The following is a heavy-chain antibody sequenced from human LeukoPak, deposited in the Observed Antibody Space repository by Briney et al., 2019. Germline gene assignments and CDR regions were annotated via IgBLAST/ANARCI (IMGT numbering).Heavy chain of an antibody. CDR2: IKSKIDGGTT. J-gene: IGHJ5*02. CDR1: GFTFSNAW. D-gene: IGHD3-10*01. Sequence: GGSLRLSCAASGFTFSNAWMSWVRQAPGKGLEWVGRIKSKIDGGTTDYAAPVKGRFTISRDDSTNTLYLQMNSLKTEDTAVYYCTTDVGSWFDPWGQGTLVTVSS. CDR3: TTDVGSWFDP. V-gene: IGHV3-15*01.